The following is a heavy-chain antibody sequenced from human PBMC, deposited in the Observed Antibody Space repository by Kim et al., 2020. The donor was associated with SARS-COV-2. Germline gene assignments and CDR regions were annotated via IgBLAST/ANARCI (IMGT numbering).Heavy chain of an antibody. CDR3: ARNTGYSSSWYNFDY. CDR2: IIPIFGTA. CDR1: GGTFSSYA. D-gene: IGHD6-13*01. J-gene: IGHJ4*02. V-gene: IGHV1-69*13. Sequence: SVKVSCKASGGTFSSYAISWVRQAPGQGLEWMGGIIPIFGTANYAQKFQGRVTITADEFTSTAYMELSSLRSEDTAVYYCARNTGYSSSWYNFDYWGQGTLVTVSS.